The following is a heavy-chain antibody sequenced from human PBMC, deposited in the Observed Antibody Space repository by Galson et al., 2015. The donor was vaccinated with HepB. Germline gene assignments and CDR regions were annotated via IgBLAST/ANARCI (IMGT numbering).Heavy chain of an antibody. CDR2: ISGSGGST. Sequence: SLRLSCAASGFTFSSYAMSWVRQAPGKGLEWVSAISGSGGSTYYADSVKGRFTISRDNSKNTLYLQMNSLRAEDTAVYYCAKDQFPVYLQRGYCSGGSCYYNWFDPWGQGTLVTVSS. J-gene: IGHJ5*02. D-gene: IGHD2-15*01. CDR3: AKDQFPVYLQRGYCSGGSCYYNWFDP. CDR1: GFTFSSYA. V-gene: IGHV3-23*01.